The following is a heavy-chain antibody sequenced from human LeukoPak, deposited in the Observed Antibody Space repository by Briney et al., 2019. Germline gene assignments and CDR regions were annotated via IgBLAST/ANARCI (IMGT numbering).Heavy chain of an antibody. D-gene: IGHD3-22*01. CDR3: ARDRGGYYYDSSGYAPLGY. J-gene: IGHJ4*02. Sequence: ASVKVSCKASGYTFTSYGISWVRQAPGQGLEWMGWISAYNGNTNYAQKLQGRVTMTTDTSTSTAYMELRSLRPDDTAVYYCARDRGGYYYDSSGYAPLGYWGQGTLVTVSS. V-gene: IGHV1-18*01. CDR2: ISAYNGNT. CDR1: GYTFTSYG.